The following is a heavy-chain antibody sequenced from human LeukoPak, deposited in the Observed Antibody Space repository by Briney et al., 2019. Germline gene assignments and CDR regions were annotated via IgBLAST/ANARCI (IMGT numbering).Heavy chain of an antibody. J-gene: IGHJ4*02. D-gene: IGHD6-13*01. V-gene: IGHV3-48*01. CDR3: ARDMGTSSWHAFDN. CDR1: GFTFRTYY. CDR2: ISPSSGAI. Sequence: PGGSLRLSCAASGFTFRTYYMNWVRQTPGKGLEWVSYISPSSGAIHYADSVKGRFTISRDNAKNSLSLQMNSLRAEDTAVYCCARDMGTSSWHAFDNWGQGTLVTVSS.